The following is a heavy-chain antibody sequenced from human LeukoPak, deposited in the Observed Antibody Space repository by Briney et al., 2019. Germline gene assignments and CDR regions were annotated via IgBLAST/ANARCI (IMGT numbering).Heavy chain of an antibody. Sequence: SGTLSLTCAVYGGSFSGYYWSWIRQPPGKGLEWIGEINHSGSTNYNPSLKSRVTISVDTSKNQFSLKLSSVTAADTAVYYCARFLAAAGPIYYYYYMDVWGKGTTVTVSS. V-gene: IGHV4-34*01. CDR3: ARFLAAAGPIYYYYYMDV. CDR1: GGSFSGYY. D-gene: IGHD6-13*01. J-gene: IGHJ6*03. CDR2: INHSGST.